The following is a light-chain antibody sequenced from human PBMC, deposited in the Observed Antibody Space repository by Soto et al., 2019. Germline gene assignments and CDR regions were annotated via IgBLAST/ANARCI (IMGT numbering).Light chain of an antibody. Sequence: DIQMTQSPSSVSASVGDRVTITCRASQGTSSWLAWYQQKPGKAPKLLIYAASSLQSGVPSRFSGSGSGTDFPLTISSLQPEDFATCYCQQANSFPYTVGQGTKLEIK. CDR2: AAS. CDR1: QGTSSW. CDR3: QQANSFPYT. V-gene: IGKV1-12*01. J-gene: IGKJ2*01.